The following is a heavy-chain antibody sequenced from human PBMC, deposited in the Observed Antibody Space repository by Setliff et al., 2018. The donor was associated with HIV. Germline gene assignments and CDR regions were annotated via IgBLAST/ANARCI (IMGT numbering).Heavy chain of an antibody. J-gene: IGHJ4*02. D-gene: IGHD1-26*01. CDR1: GISINGYY. V-gene: IGHV4-4*08. CDR2: VSSIGNT. CDR3: ARTRAPYFFDF. Sequence: PSETLSLTCSVSGISINGYYCSWIRQSPRTRLEWIGYVSSIGNTNYNPSLKSRVTISVDTSKNQFSLQLNSVTAADTAVYFCARTRAPYFFDFWGQGAQVTVSS.